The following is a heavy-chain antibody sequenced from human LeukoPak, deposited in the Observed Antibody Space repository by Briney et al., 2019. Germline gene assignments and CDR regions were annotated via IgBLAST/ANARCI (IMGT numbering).Heavy chain of an antibody. D-gene: IGHD7-27*01. CDR3: ARDKTPHDSGVLEYFQH. Sequence: SETLSLTCTVSGGSISSSSYYWGWIRQPPGKGLEWIGSIYYSGSTYYNPSLKSRVTISVDRSKNQFSLKLSSVTAADTAVYYCARDKTPHDSGVLEYFQHWGQGTLVTVSS. V-gene: IGHV4-39*07. CDR1: GGSISSSSYY. J-gene: IGHJ1*01. CDR2: IYYSGST.